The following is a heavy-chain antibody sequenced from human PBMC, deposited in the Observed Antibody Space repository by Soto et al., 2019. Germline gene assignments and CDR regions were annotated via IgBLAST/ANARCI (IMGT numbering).Heavy chain of an antibody. CDR1: GFTFSSYA. V-gene: IGHV3-23*01. D-gene: IGHD3-22*01. J-gene: IGHJ3*02. CDR2: ISGSGGST. Sequence: VGSLRLSCAASGFTFSSYAMSWVRQAPGKGLEWVSAISGSGGSTYYADSAKGRFTISRDNSKNTLYLQMNSLRAEDTAVYYCAKDYDSSGYYNGDAFDIWGQGTMVTVSS. CDR3: AKDYDSSGYYNGDAFDI.